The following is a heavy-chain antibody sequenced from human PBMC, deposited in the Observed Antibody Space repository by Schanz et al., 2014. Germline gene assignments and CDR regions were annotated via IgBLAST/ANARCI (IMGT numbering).Heavy chain of an antibody. J-gene: IGHJ3*02. D-gene: IGHD4-17*01. CDR3: ARKMKLGVYGGKGHDSLDI. V-gene: IGHV3-NL1*01. CDR2: INTGVNT. Sequence: QVQLVESGGGVVQPGRSLRLSCAASGFNFGSHGMHWVRQAPGKGLEWVSAINTGVNTYYADSVRGRFTISRDNSKNTLYLQMNSLRAEDTAVYYCARKMKLGVYGGKGHDSLDIWGQGTMVTVSS. CDR1: GFNFGSHG.